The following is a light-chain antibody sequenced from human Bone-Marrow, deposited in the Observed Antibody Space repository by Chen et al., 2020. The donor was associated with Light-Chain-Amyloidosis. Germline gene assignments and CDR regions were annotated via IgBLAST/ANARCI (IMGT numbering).Light chain of an antibody. Sequence: EVVLTQSPATLSVSPGERVTLSCRASRNILSNLAWYQHKPGQAPRLLIYAATARATGIPARFSGSGSDTEFTLTISSLQSEDLAVYYCQQYRTWPLFGGGTKVEIK. J-gene: IGKJ4*01. CDR3: QQYRTWPL. CDR1: RNILSN. CDR2: AAT. V-gene: IGKV3-15*01.